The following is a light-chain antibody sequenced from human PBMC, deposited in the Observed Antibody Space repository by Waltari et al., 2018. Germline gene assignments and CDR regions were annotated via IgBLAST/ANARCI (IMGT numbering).Light chain of an antibody. V-gene: IGKV3-20*01. CDR2: GAS. CDR1: QSITRY. J-gene: IGKJ2*01. Sequence: SPGEGATLSCRASQSITRYLAWYQQKPGQPPRLLIYGASSRPTGIPDRFSGSGSGTDFALTITRLEPEDFAVYYCQQYGSSPRTFGQGTNWRS. CDR3: QQYGSSPRT.